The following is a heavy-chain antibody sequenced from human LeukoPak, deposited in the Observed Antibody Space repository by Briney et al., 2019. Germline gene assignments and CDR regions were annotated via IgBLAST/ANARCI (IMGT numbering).Heavy chain of an antibody. J-gene: IGHJ6*02. V-gene: IGHV3-73*01. Sequence: GGSLRLSCAASGFTFSGSAMHWVRQAPGKGLEWVGRIRSEANSYATAYGESVKGRFTFSRDDSKNTAYLQMDSLQTEDTAVCYCAGANLDYYGMDVWGQGTTVTVSS. D-gene: IGHD4/OR15-4a*01. CDR3: AGANLDYYGMDV. CDR2: IRSEANSYAT. CDR1: GFTFSGSA.